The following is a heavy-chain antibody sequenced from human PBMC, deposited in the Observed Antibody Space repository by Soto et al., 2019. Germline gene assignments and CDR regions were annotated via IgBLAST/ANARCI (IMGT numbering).Heavy chain of an antibody. V-gene: IGHV3-7*03. J-gene: IGHJ4*02. D-gene: IGHD1-1*01. CDR1: GFSFSSYW. Sequence: EVQLVESGGDLVQPGGSLRLSCEASGFSFSSYWMTWVRQAPGKRLEYVAIRRQDGSEKKYVDSVMGRFTISRDNAKTSSYLQMNSLRDEDTAVYYCMTTTRDRPFDYWGQGTLVTVSS. CDR3: MTTTRDRPFDY. CDR2: RRQDGSEK.